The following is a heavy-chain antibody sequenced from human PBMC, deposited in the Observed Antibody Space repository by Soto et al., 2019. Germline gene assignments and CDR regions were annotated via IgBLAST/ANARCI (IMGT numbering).Heavy chain of an antibody. CDR3: ARAHCSNGICYAFDI. J-gene: IGHJ3*02. Sequence: QVQLQESGPGLVEPSETLSLTCAVSGGSMSFYSWSWIRQPPGKGLEWIGYIHQRGDTDYTPSLKTRVTISVDRPQNQLSLKLTSVTTADTAVYYCARAHCSNGICYAFDIWGPGTKVTVSS. CDR1: GGSMSFYS. CDR2: IHQRGDT. D-gene: IGHD2-8*01. V-gene: IGHV4-59*01.